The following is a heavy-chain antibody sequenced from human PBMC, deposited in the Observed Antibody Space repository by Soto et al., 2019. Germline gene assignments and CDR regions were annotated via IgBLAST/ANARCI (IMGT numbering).Heavy chain of an antibody. D-gene: IGHD3-10*01. Sequence: GESLKISCKGSGYSFTSYWIGWVRQMPGRGLEWMGIIYPGDSDTRYSPSFQGQVTISADKSISTAYLQWNSLKASDTAMYYCARREYYGSGSYYYDAFDIWGQGTMVTVSS. CDR3: ARREYYGSGSYYYDAFDI. J-gene: IGHJ3*02. CDR1: GYSFTSYW. V-gene: IGHV5-51*01. CDR2: IYPGDSDT.